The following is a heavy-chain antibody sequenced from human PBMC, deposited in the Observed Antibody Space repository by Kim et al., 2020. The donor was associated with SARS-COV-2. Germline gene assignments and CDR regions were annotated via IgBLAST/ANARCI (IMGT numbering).Heavy chain of an antibody. CDR2: ISYDGSNK. Sequence: GGSLRLSCAASGFTFSSYGMHWVRQAPGKGLEWVAVISYDGSNKYYTDSVKGRFTISRDNSKNTLYLQMNSLRAEDTAVYYCAKDLRPGKSKYYYYYMDVWGKGTTVTVSS. CDR1: GFTFSSYG. V-gene: IGHV3-30*18. J-gene: IGHJ6*03. CDR3: AKDLRPGKSKYYYYYMDV. D-gene: IGHD1-1*01.